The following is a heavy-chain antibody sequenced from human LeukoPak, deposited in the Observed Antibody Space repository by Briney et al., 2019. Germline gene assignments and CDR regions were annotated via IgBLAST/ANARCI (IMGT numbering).Heavy chain of an antibody. CDR2: IGTRGDT. Sequence: GGSLRLSCAASGLTLSRYDMHWVRQATGEGLEWVSAIGTRGDTYYAGSVRGRFTMSRENAKNSLYLQMNSLSAGDTAVYYCVRAPPYSSASWGYYGMDVWGQGTTVTVSS. CDR3: VRAPPYSSASWGYYGMDV. J-gene: IGHJ6*02. CDR1: GLTLSRYD. D-gene: IGHD6-19*01. V-gene: IGHV3-13*01.